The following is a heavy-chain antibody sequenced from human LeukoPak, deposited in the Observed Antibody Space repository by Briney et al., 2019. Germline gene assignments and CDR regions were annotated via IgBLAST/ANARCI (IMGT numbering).Heavy chain of an antibody. J-gene: IGHJ4*02. CDR1: GFTFSSYG. D-gene: IGHD6-13*01. Sequence: GGSLRLSCAASGFTFSSYGMHWVRQAPGKGLEWVAVISYDGSNKYYADSVKGRFTSSRDNSKNTLYLQMNSLRAEDTAVYYCAKSAGSWLGGGYWGQGTLVTVSS. CDR2: ISYDGSNK. CDR3: AKSAGSWLGGGY. V-gene: IGHV3-30*18.